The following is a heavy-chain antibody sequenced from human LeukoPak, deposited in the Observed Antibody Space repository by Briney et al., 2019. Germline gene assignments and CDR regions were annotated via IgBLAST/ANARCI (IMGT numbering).Heavy chain of an antibody. J-gene: IGHJ4*02. CDR1: GGSISSGDYY. CDR2: IYYSGST. D-gene: IGHD3-3*01. V-gene: IGHV4-30-4*01. Sequence: KTSQTLSLPCTVSGGSISSGDYYWSWIRQPPGKGLEWIGYIYYSGSTYYNPSLKSRVTISVDTSKNQFSLKLSSVTAADTAVYYCARLYYDFWSGYLPYFDYWGQGTLVTVSS. CDR3: ARLYYDFWSGYLPYFDY.